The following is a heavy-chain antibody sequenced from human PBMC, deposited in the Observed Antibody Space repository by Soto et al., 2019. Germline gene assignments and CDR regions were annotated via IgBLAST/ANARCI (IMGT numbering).Heavy chain of an antibody. Sequence: PETLPLTCSVSSGSIRSFYWSWIRQPPGKGLEWIGYIYYSGSTNYNPSLKSRVTISVDTSKNQFSLKLRSVTAADTAVYYCGRTSRYRYPNAARGQRSTVPGSS. J-gene: IGHJ6*02. CDR3: GRTSRYRYPNAA. CDR2: IYYSGST. D-gene: IGHD2-2*01. CDR1: SGSIRSFY. V-gene: IGHV4-59*01.